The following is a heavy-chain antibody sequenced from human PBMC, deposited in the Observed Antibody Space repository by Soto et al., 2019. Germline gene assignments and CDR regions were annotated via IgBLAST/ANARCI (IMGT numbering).Heavy chain of an antibody. CDR2: IWYDGSNK. V-gene: IGHV3-33*01. Sequence: QVQLVESGGGVVQPGRSLRLSCAASGFTFSSYGMHWVRQAPGKGLEWVAVIWYDGSNKYYADSVKGRFTISRDNSKNTLYLQMNSLRAEDTAVYYCAREADYGDYLPYWYFDLWGRGTLVTVSS. J-gene: IGHJ2*01. CDR3: AREADYGDYLPYWYFDL. CDR1: GFTFSSYG. D-gene: IGHD4-17*01.